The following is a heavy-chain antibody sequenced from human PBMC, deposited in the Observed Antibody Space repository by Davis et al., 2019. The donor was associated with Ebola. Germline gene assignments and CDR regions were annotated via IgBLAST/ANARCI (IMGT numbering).Heavy chain of an antibody. J-gene: IGHJ4*02. D-gene: IGHD6-13*01. CDR2: INPNSGGT. CDR1: GYTFTSYG. CDR3: ARDSYSSSWYRIDY. Sequence: ASVKVSCKASGYTFTSYGISWVRQAPGQGLEWMGWINPNSGGTNYAQKFQGRVTMTRDTSISTAYMELSSLRSEDTAVYYCARDSYSSSWYRIDYWGQGTLVTVSS. V-gene: IGHV1-2*02.